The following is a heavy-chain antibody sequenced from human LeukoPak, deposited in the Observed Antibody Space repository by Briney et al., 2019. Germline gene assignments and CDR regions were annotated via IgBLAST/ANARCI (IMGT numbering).Heavy chain of an antibody. J-gene: IGHJ5*02. D-gene: IGHD3-10*01. V-gene: IGHV1-2*02. CDR2: INPSSGGT. CDR1: EYTFTGYY. Sequence: ASVKVSCKASEYTFTGYYMHWVRQAPGQGLEWMGWINPSSGGTNFAQKFQGRVTMTRDTSISTAYMELSRLRSDDTAIYYCAIHSDSGIFYKTWGQGTLVTVSS. CDR3: AIHSDSGIFYKT.